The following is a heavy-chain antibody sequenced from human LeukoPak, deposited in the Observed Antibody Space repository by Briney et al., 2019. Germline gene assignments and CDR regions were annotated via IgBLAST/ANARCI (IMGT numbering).Heavy chain of an antibody. V-gene: IGHV3-23*01. D-gene: IGHD3-10*01. CDR1: GLTFSNFA. Sequence: GGSLRLSCAASGLTFSNFAMSWVRQAPGKGLEWVSAISGGGDSTYYADSVKGRFTVSRDNSKNTLYLQMNSLRAEDTAVYYCAKASYGSGSYFDYWGQGTLVTVSS. CDR3: AKASYGSGSYFDY. CDR2: ISGGGDST. J-gene: IGHJ4*02.